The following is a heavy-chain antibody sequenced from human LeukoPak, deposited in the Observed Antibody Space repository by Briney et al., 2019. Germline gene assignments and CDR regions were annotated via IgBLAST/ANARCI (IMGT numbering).Heavy chain of an antibody. CDR1: GYTFTTHG. J-gene: IGHJ3*02. CDR2: INPDSGGT. CDR3: ARRMVSPSTKQRNDAFDI. Sequence: ASVKVSCRTSGYTFTTHGISWVRQAPGQGLAWMGWINPDSGGTDCAHKFQARVTMTRDTSINTAYMELSSLRSDDTAVYYCARRMVSPSTKQRNDAFDIWGQGTMVTVSS. V-gene: IGHV1-2*02. D-gene: IGHD5/OR15-5a*01.